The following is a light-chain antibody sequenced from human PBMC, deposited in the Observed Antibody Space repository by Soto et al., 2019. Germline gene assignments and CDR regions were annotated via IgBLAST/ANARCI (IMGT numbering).Light chain of an antibody. Sequence: QFALTQPASVSGSPGQSITISCTGTSNNIGGYNFVSWYQHHPGKAPKLLIHDVSNRPSGVSSRFSGSKSGNTASLTISGLQAEDEADYYCNSYRTVSTYVFGTGTKVTAL. CDR2: DVS. V-gene: IGLV2-14*03. CDR1: SNNIGGYNF. J-gene: IGLJ1*01. CDR3: NSYRTVSTYV.